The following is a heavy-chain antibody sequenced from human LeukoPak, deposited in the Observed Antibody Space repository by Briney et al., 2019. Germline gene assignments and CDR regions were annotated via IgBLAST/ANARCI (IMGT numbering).Heavy chain of an antibody. D-gene: IGHD1-26*01. Sequence: PGGSLRLSCAASGSTFSTYGMTWVRQAPGRGLEWVSAISGSGGSTYYADSVKGRFTISRDNSKNTLYLQMNSLRAEDTAVYYCAKEGSRYGGSHLDYWGQGTLVTVSS. CDR2: ISGSGGST. V-gene: IGHV3-23*01. CDR3: AKEGSRYGGSHLDY. J-gene: IGHJ4*02. CDR1: GSTFSTYG.